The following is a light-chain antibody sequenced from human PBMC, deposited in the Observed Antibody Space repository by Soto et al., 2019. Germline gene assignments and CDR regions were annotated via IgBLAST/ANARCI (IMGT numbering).Light chain of an antibody. Sequence: EIVLTQSPGTLSLSPGERATLSCRASQSVSSTYLAWYRQKPGQAPRLLIYGASSRATGIPDRFSGSGSGTDFTLTISRLEPEDFAVYYCQQYGSSTWTFGQGTKLE. CDR2: GAS. J-gene: IGKJ1*01. CDR1: QSVSSTY. CDR3: QQYGSSTWT. V-gene: IGKV3-20*01.